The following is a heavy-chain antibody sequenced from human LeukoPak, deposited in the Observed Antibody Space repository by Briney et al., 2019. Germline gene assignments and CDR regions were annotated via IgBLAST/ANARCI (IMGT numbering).Heavy chain of an antibody. CDR2: IYYSGST. Sequence: SETLSLTCTVSGDSISSYYWSWIRQPPGKGLEWIGYIYYSGSTNYNPSLKSRVTISVDTSKNQFSLKLSSVTAADPAVYYCARAGGRGYSYAWDYWGQGTLVTVSS. CDR1: GDSISSYY. V-gene: IGHV4-59*01. D-gene: IGHD5-18*01. CDR3: ARAGGRGYSYAWDY. J-gene: IGHJ4*02.